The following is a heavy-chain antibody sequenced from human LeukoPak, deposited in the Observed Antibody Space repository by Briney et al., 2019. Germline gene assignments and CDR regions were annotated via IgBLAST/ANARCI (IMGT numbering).Heavy chain of an antibody. J-gene: IGHJ4*02. V-gene: IGHV3-30*18. Sequence: PGGSLRLSCEASGFTFSSYGIHWVRQAPGKGLEWVAVISYDGSNKYYADSVKGRFTISRDNSKNTLYLQMNSLRAGDTAVYYCAKEPHYYYDSSGYYDYWGQGTLVTVSS. CDR3: AKEPHYYYDSSGYYDY. CDR2: ISYDGSNK. D-gene: IGHD3-22*01. CDR1: GFTFSSYG.